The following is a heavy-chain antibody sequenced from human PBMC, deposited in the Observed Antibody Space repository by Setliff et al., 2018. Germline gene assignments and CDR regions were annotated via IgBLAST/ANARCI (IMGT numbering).Heavy chain of an antibody. J-gene: IGHJ6*03. CDR1: GDSISSRRNY. V-gene: IGHV4-61*09. CDR3: ARMSGFLYMDV. D-gene: IGHD3-3*01. CDR2: IYTSWST. Sequence: PSETLSLTCTVSGDSISSRRNYWSWIRQPAGKGLEWIGHIYTSWSTIYNPSLKSRLTISLDTSKNQFSLTLSSVTAADTAVYYCARMSGFLYMDVWGKGTTVTVSS.